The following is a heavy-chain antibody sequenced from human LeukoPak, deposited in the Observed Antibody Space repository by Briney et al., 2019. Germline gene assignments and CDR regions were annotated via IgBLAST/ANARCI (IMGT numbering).Heavy chain of an antibody. CDR2: IYYSGST. J-gene: IGHJ5*02. CDR1: GGSISSHY. V-gene: IGHV4-59*11. CDR3: ARGSVVPAAIKSPAYNWFDP. D-gene: IGHD2-2*01. Sequence: SETLSLTCTVSGGSISSHYWSWIRQPPGKGLEWIGYIYYSGSTNYNPSLKSRVTISVDTSKNQFSLKLSSLTAADTAVYYCARGSVVPAAIKSPAYNWFDPWGQGTLVTVSS.